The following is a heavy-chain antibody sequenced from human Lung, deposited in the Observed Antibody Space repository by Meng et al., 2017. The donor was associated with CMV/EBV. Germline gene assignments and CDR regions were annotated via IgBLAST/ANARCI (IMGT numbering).Heavy chain of an antibody. Sequence: SVKVSXKASGGTFSSYAISWVRQAPGQGLEWMGGIIPIFGTANYAQKFQGRVTMTRDTSISTAYMELSRLRSDDTAVYYCARPGRDFWSGYRAHLLMDVWGQGTTVTVSS. D-gene: IGHD3-3*01. CDR1: GGTFSSYA. CDR2: IIPIFGTA. J-gene: IGHJ6*02. V-gene: IGHV1-69*05. CDR3: ARPGRDFWSGYRAHLLMDV.